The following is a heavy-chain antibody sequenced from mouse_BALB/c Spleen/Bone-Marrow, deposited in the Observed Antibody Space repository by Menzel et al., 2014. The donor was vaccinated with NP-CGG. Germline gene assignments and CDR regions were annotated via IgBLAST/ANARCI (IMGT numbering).Heavy chain of an antibody. CDR1: EYEFPSHD. J-gene: IGHJ4*01. CDR2: INSDGGIT. Sequence: EVKLMESGGGLVQPGESLKLSCESNEYEFPSHDMSWVRKTPEKGLELVAAINSDGGITNYPDTMERRFTISRDNTKKTLYLQMSSLRSEDTALYYCARHGFYYAMDYWGQGTSVTVSS. CDR3: ARHGFYYAMDY. V-gene: IGHV5-2*01.